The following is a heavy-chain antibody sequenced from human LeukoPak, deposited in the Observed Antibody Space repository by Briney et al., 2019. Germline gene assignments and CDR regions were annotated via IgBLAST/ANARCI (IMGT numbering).Heavy chain of an antibody. CDR3: ANSPTLSSSSVPYYYYYGMDV. D-gene: IGHD6-6*01. CDR1: GFTFSSYS. Sequence: GGSLRLSCAASGFTFSSYSMNWVRQAPGKGLEWVSAISGSGGSTYYADSVKGRFTISRDNSKNTLYLQMNSLRAEDTAVYYCANSPTLSSSSVPYYYYYGMDVWGQGTTVTVSS. CDR2: ISGSGGST. V-gene: IGHV3-23*01. J-gene: IGHJ6*02.